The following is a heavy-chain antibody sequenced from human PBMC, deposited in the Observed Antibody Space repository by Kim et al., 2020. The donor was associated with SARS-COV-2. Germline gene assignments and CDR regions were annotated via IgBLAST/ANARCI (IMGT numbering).Heavy chain of an antibody. CDR3: ARGLRLLD. CDR2: SGST. J-gene: IGHJ4*02. Sequence: SGSTNDNPSLKSRVTISVDTSKNQFSLKLSSVTAADTAVYYCARGLRLLDWGQGTLVTVSS. V-gene: IGHV4-34*01. D-gene: IGHD1-26*01.